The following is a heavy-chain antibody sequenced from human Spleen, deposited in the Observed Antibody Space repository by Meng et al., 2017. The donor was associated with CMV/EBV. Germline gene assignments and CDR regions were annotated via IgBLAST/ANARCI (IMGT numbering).Heavy chain of an antibody. CDR1: GYTFISYG. CDR3: ARDHCSGTSCYREIDY. J-gene: IGHJ4*02. CDR2: ISAYNGNT. V-gene: IGHV1-18*01. D-gene: IGHD2-2*02. Sequence: SVKVSCKASGYTFISYGLSWVRQAPGQGLEWMGWISAYNGNTNYAQKLQGRVTMTTDTSTSTAYMELRSLRSDDTAVYYCARDHCSGTSCYREIDYWGQGTLVTVSS.